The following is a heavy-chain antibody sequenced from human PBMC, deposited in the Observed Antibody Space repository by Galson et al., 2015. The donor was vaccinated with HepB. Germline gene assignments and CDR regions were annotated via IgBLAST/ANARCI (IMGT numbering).Heavy chain of an antibody. CDR1: GFTFSSYS. D-gene: IGHD4-11*01. CDR2: ISSSSSYI. Sequence: SLRLSCAASGFTFSSYSMNWVRQAPGKGLEWVSSISSSSSYIYYADSVKGRFTISRDNAKNSLYLQMNSLRAEDTAVYYCASERVTTVLGPYYYYYYMDVWGKGTTVTVSS. J-gene: IGHJ6*03. CDR3: ASERVTTVLGPYYYYYYMDV. V-gene: IGHV3-21*01.